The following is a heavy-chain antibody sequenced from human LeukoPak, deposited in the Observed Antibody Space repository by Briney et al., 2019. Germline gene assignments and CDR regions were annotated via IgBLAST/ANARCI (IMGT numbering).Heavy chain of an antibody. V-gene: IGHV4-34*01. D-gene: IGHD6-13*01. Sequence: SETLSLTCAVYGGSFSGYHWSWIRQPPGKGLEWIGEINHSGSTNYNPSLKSRVTISVDTSKNQFSLKLSSVTAADTAVYYCARGVGSSSWWFDYWGQGTLVTVSS. CDR1: GGSFSGYH. CDR3: ARGVGSSSWWFDY. J-gene: IGHJ4*02. CDR2: INHSGST.